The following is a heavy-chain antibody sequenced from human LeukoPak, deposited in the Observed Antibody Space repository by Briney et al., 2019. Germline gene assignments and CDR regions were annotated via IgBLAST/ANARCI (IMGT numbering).Heavy chain of an antibody. CDR3: ARRKVRPNYYDSSGYYFGY. Sequence: SETLSLTCAVYGGSFSGYYWSWIRQPPGKGLEWIGEINHSGSTNYNPSLKSRVTISVDTSKNQFSLKLSSVTAADTAVYYCARRKVRPNYYDSSGYYFGYWGQGTLVTVSS. V-gene: IGHV4-34*01. CDR1: GGSFSGYY. CDR2: INHSGST. D-gene: IGHD3-22*01. J-gene: IGHJ4*02.